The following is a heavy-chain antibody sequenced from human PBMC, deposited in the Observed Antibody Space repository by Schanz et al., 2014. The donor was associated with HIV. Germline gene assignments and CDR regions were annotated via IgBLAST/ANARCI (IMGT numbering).Heavy chain of an antibody. V-gene: IGHV3-23*01. CDR3: ARVFGRTYGWPDY. D-gene: IGHD3-10*01. Sequence: EVQLLESGGGLVQPGGSLRLSCAVXGFTITSYGMSWVRQAPGKGLEWVSTISAGVGTASYADSVKGRFTISRDNSKNTLYXQMNNLRAEDTAVYYCARVFGRTYGWPDYWGQGTLVTVSS. CDR1: GFTITSYG. CDR2: ISAGVGTA. J-gene: IGHJ4*02.